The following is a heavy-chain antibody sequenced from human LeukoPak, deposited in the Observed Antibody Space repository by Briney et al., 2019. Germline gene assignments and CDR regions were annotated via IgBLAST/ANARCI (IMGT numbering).Heavy chain of an antibody. Sequence: SVTVSFTASGGTFSRHTISWVRQSPGQGLEWMGGITPMFGTSNYAQKFRGRVTITADESTSTAYVELRSLGSDDTAVYYCARGGSRVTTINILDYWGQGTLVTVSS. CDR3: ARGGSRVTTINILDY. J-gene: IGHJ4*02. V-gene: IGHV1-69*13. D-gene: IGHD5-24*01. CDR1: GGTFSRHT. CDR2: ITPMFGTS.